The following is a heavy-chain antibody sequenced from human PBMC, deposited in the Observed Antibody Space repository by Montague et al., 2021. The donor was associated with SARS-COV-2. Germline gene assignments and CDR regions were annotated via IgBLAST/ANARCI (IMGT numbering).Heavy chain of an antibody. CDR1: GDSVASNNYY. Sequence: SETLSLTCNVSGDSVASNNYYWGWPRQPPGRGLEWIASVFHTGKAFYNPSLKSRSSISVDTATNQVSLKLTSVSGADTALYFCARNLPPATIFTVVTHFDFWGHGTRVPVS. J-gene: IGHJ4*01. V-gene: IGHV4-39*01. CDR2: VFHTGKA. CDR3: ARNLPPATIFTVVTHFDF. D-gene: IGHD4-11*01.